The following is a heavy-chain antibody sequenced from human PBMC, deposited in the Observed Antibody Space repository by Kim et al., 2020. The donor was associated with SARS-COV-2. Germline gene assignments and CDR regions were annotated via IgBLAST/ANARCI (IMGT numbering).Heavy chain of an antibody. Sequence: GSLRLSCAASGFTFSNYWMHWVRQAPEKGLVWVARVSSDGSGTSYADSVKGRFSISRDNAKNTVDLQLHSLRPEDTAVYYCGSVFAFWGPGTLVTVS. D-gene: IGHD3-16*01. V-gene: IGHV3-74*01. CDR3: GSVFAF. CDR1: GFTFSNYW. CDR2: VSSDGSGT. J-gene: IGHJ4*02.